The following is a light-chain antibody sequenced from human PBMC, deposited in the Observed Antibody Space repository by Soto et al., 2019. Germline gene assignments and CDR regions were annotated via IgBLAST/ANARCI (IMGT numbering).Light chain of an antibody. V-gene: IGLV2-23*01. J-gene: IGLJ1*01. Sequence: QSALTQPASVSGSPGQSITISCTGTSSDVGSYNFVSWYQQHPGNAPKDMIYEGSKRPSGVSNRFSGSKSGNTASLTISGLQAEDEADYYCCSYAGSSTWVFGTGTKLTVL. CDR3: CSYAGSSTWV. CDR1: SSDVGSYNF. CDR2: EGS.